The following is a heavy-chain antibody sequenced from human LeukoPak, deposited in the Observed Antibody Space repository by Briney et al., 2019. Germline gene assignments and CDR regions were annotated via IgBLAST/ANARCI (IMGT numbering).Heavy chain of an antibody. D-gene: IGHD3-16*01. CDR1: RGFITSHS. J-gene: IGHJ4*02. V-gene: IGHV4-59*11. CDR3: ARWGVPSFDF. Sequence: SETLSLTCTVSRGFITSHSWGWVRQPAGKGLEWIGHIHYSGTTSYNPSLKSRVTITSDTSNDQFSLKLSSVTAADTAMYYCARWGVPSFDFWGRGALVTVSS. CDR2: IHYSGTT.